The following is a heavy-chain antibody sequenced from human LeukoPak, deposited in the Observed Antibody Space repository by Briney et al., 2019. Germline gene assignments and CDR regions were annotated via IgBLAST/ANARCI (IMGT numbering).Heavy chain of an antibody. CDR3: ARSYCSSTSCYYYGMDV. Sequence: SVKVSCKASGGTFSGYAISWVRRAPGQGLEWMGGIIPIFGTANYAQKFQGRVTITADESTSTAYTELSSLRSEDTAVYYCARSYCSSTSCYYYGMDVWGQGTTVTVSS. J-gene: IGHJ6*02. D-gene: IGHD2-2*01. CDR2: IIPIFGTA. CDR1: GGTFSGYA. V-gene: IGHV1-69*13.